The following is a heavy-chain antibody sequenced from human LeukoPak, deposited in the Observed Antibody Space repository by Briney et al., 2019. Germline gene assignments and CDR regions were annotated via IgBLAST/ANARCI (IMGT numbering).Heavy chain of an antibody. V-gene: IGHV3-30*02. D-gene: IGHD5-18*01. J-gene: IGHJ6*03. CDR3: GKGLAYTYPYSGNMDV. Sequence: GGSLRLSCAASGFTFGNHGMHWVRQAPGKGLEWVAFIRYDGTDKYYADSVKGRFTISRDNSENTVSLQLNSLRVEDTAVYYCGKGLAYTYPYSGNMDVWGKGTTVTISS. CDR2: IRYDGTDK. CDR1: GFTFGNHG.